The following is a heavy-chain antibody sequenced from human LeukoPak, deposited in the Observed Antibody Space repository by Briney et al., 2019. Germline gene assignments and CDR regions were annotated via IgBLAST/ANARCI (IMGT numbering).Heavy chain of an antibody. CDR1: GGSISSYY. D-gene: IGHD2-2*01. CDR3: ARVIVVVPAATPWVNYYMDV. CDR2: IYYSGST. Sequence: SETLSLTCTVSGGSISSYYWSWIRQPPGKGLEWIGYIYYSGSTNYNPSLKSRVTISVDTSKNQFSLKLSSVTAADTAVYYCARVIVVVPAATPWVNYYMDVWGKGTTVTVSS. J-gene: IGHJ6*03. V-gene: IGHV4-59*01.